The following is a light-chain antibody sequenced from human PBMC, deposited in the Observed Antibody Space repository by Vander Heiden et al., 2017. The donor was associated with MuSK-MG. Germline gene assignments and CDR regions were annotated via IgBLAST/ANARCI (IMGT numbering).Light chain of an antibody. Sequence: PGQRVPISCSGSSSNIGSNYVYGYQQLPGTAPKLLIYRNKKRPSGVPDRFSGSKSGTSASMAISGRWSEEEADYYCAAWDDSRSGVVFGGGTKLTVL. V-gene: IGLV1-47*03. CDR3: AAWDDSRSGVV. CDR2: RNK. CDR1: SSNIGSNY. J-gene: IGLJ3*02.